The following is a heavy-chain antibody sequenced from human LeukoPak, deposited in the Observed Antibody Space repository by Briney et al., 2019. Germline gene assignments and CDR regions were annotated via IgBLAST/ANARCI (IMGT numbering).Heavy chain of an antibody. V-gene: IGHV3-53*01. CDR1: GLIVSGHY. Sequence: PGGSLRLSCAASGLIVSGHYMSWVRQAPGKGLEWVSVMYDDGSAYYVDSVKGRFTTSRDNSKNTLYLEMNTLRAEDTAVYYCATSVITTTPVYFDYWGQGSLVTVSS. J-gene: IGHJ4*02. CDR3: ATSVITTTPVYFDY. CDR2: MYDDGSA. D-gene: IGHD3-22*01.